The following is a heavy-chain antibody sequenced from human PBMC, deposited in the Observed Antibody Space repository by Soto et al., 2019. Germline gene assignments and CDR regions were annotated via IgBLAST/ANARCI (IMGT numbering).Heavy chain of an antibody. D-gene: IGHD1-7*01. CDR1: GGSVSSYY. J-gene: IGHJ5*02. V-gene: IGHV4-59*02. CDR2: IYYSGST. CDR3: ARLNWNYEGWFDP. Sequence: SETLSLTCTVSGGSVSSYYWSWIRQPPGKGLEWIGYIYYSGSTNYNPSLKSRVTISVDTSKNQFSLKLSSVTAADTAVYYCARLNWNYEGWFDPWGQGTLVTGSS.